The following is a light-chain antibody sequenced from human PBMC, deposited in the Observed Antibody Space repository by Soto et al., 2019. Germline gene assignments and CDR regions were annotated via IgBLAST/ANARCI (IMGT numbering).Light chain of an antibody. V-gene: IGKV3-11*01. CDR1: QSVSSS. CDR3: QQYDTLYT. J-gene: IGKJ2*01. CDR2: NTS. Sequence: EIVLTQSPATLSLSPGERATLPCRASQSVSSSLAWYQQTPGQAPRLLIYNTSNRATGIPARFSGSGSGTDFTLTISSLQPDDFATYYCQQYDTLYTFGQGTKLEIK.